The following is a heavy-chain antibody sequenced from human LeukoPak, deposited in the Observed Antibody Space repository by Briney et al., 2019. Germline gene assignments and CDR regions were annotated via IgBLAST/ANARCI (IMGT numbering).Heavy chain of an antibody. Sequence: AGGSLRLSCAASGFTFSSYAMHWVRQAPGKGLEWVALISHDGTYTYYADSVKGQFTISRGNSKDTLFLHMDSLRVEDTAVYYCARDRSSGTFYFDFWGQGTLVTVSS. CDR3: ARDRSSGTFYFDF. CDR1: GFTFSSYA. V-gene: IGHV3-30-3*01. D-gene: IGHD6-19*01. J-gene: IGHJ4*02. CDR2: ISHDGTYT.